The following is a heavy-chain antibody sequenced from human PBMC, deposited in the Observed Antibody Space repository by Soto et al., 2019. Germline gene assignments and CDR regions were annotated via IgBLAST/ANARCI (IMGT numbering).Heavy chain of an antibody. V-gene: IGHV1-18*01. CDR1: GYTFTSYG. CDR3: ARDSVQDCGGDCYPALDAFDI. Sequence: ASVKVSCKASGYTFTSYGISWVRQAPGQGLEWMGWISAYNGNTNYAQKLQGRVTMTTDTSTSTAYMELRSLRSDGTAVYYCARDSVQDCGGDCYPALDAFDIWGQGTMVTVSS. CDR2: ISAYNGNT. J-gene: IGHJ3*02. D-gene: IGHD2-21*01.